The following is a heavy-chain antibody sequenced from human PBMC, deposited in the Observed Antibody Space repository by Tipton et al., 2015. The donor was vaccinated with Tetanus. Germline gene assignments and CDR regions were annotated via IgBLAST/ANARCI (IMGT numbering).Heavy chain of an antibody. Sequence: SGAEVRKPGASVKVSCKASGYTFTSFGINWVRQAPGQGLEWMGWINTDKGSTNYAQNLQGRVIMTTDTSTLTAYMELRSLRSDDTAVYYCARGGTMDYWGRGTLVTVSA. D-gene: IGHD1-1*01. CDR2: INTDKGST. CDR1: GYTFTSFG. J-gene: IGHJ4*02. V-gene: IGHV1-18*01. CDR3: ARGGTMDY.